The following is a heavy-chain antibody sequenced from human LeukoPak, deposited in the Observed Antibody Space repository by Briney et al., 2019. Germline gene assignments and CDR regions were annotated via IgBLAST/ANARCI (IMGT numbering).Heavy chain of an antibody. CDR2: ISSSSSTI. CDR1: GFTFSSYS. J-gene: IGHJ5*02. CDR3: ARGTSSSWYLGWFDP. V-gene: IGHV3-48*02. Sequence: GGSLRLSCAASGFTFSSYSMNWVRQAPGKGLEWVSYISSSSSTIYYADSVKGRFTTSRDNAKNSLYLQMNSLRDEDTAVYYCARGTSSSWYLGWFDPWGQGTLVTVSS. D-gene: IGHD6-13*01.